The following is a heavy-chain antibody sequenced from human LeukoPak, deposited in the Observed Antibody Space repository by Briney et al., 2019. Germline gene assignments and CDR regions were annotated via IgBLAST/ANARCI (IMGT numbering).Heavy chain of an antibody. Sequence: PGGSLRLSCAASGFTFSSYEMNWVRQAPGKGLEWVSYISSSGSTIYYADSVKGRFTISRDNAKNSLYLQVNSLRAEDTAVYYCARGKVGALGLDYWGQGTLVTVSS. CDR3: ARGKVGALGLDY. J-gene: IGHJ4*02. CDR2: ISSSGSTI. V-gene: IGHV3-48*03. D-gene: IGHD1-26*01. CDR1: GFTFSSYE.